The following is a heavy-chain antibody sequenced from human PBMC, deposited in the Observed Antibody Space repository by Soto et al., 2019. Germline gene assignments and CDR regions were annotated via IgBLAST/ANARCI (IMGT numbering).Heavy chain of an antibody. J-gene: IGHJ6*03. Sequence: SVKVSCKASGGTFSSYTISWVRQAPGQGLEWMGRIIPILGIANYAQKFQGRVTITADKSTSTAYMELSSLRSEDTAVYYCASLSSSSSYYYYYMDVWGKGTTVTVSS. CDR2: IIPILGIA. CDR1: GGTFSSYT. CDR3: ASLSSSSSYYYYYMDV. D-gene: IGHD6-6*01. V-gene: IGHV1-69*02.